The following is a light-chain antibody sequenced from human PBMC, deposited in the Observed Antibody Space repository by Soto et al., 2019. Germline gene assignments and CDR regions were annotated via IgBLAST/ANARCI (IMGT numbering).Light chain of an antibody. J-gene: IGLJ2*01. Sequence: SYELTQPPSVSVSPGQTARITCSGDALPKQYAYWYQQKPGQAPVQVIYKDSERPSGIPERFSGSSSGTTVTLTISGVQAEDEADYYCQSADSSGIVVFGGGIKLTVL. CDR1: ALPKQY. CDR3: QSADSSGIVV. CDR2: KDS. V-gene: IGLV3-25*03.